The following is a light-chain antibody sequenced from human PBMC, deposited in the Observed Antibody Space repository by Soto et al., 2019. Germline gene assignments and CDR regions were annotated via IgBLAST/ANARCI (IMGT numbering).Light chain of an antibody. CDR2: LGS. J-gene: IGKJ5*01. CDR1: QSLLDTNGNNY. V-gene: IGKV2-28*01. CDR3: IQALQTPIT. Sequence: DIVMTQSPLSLPVSPGEPASISCRSSQSLLDTNGNNYLDWYLQKPGQSPQLLIYLGSNRASGVPDRFSGSGSGTDFTLKINRVEAEDVGVYYCIQALQTPITFGQGTRLEI.